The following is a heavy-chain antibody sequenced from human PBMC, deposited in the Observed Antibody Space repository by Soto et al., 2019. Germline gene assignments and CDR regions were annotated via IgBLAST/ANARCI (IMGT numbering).Heavy chain of an antibody. J-gene: IGHJ4*02. CDR1: GFTFSSHW. V-gene: IGHV3-7*01. Sequence: GGSLRLSCAASGFTFSSHWMSWVRQAPGKGLEWVANIKPDGSRTNYVDSVKGRFTISRDNAKTSLYLQVNSLRAEDSAVYYCARDQVRGDGYTLDYWGQGALVTVSS. D-gene: IGHD3-10*01. CDR2: IKPDGSRT. CDR3: ARDQVRGDGYTLDY.